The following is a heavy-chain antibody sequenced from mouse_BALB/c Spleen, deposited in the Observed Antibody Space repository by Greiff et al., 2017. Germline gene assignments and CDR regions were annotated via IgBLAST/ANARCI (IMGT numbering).Heavy chain of an antibody. CDR2: ISSGGST. CDR1: GFSLTSYG. Sequence: VQLQQSGPGLVQPSQSLSITCTVSGFSLTSYGVHWVRQSPGKGLEWLGVISSGGSTDYNAAFISRLSISKDNSKSQVFFKMNSLQANDTAIYYCARTSPYAMDYWGQGTSVTVSS. V-gene: IGHV2-2*02. J-gene: IGHJ4*01. CDR3: ARTSPYAMDY.